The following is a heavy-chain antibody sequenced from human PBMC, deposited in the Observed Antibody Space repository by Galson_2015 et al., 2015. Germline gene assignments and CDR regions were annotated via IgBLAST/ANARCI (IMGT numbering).Heavy chain of an antibody. V-gene: IGHV3-23*01. CDR2: ISGSGRTT. CDR3: AKFRASDHYNYYMDV. D-gene: IGHD2-21*02. CDR1: GFTFSGYA. J-gene: IGHJ6*03. Sequence: SLRLSCAASGFTFSGYAMSWVRQAPGKGLEWVSGISGSGRTTWYADSVKGRFTISRDNSKNMLYLQMNNLRAEDRAVYHCAKFRASDHYNYYMDVWGEGTTVTVSS.